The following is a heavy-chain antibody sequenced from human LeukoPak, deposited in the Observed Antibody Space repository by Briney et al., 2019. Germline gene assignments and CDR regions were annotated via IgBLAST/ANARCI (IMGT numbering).Heavy chain of an antibody. CDR2: IWYDGSKE. Sequence: GGSLRLSCAASGFSFSSYGMHWVRQAPGKRLEWVAVIWYDGSKEYYADSVKGRFTISRDNSKNTLYLQMNSLRAEDTAVYYCAKDRDTAMEIDYWGQGTLVTVSS. CDR1: GFSFSSYG. CDR3: AKDRDTAMEIDY. J-gene: IGHJ4*02. D-gene: IGHD5-18*01. V-gene: IGHV3-33*06.